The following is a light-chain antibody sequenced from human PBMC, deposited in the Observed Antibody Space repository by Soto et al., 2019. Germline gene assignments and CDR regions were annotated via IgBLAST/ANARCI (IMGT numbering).Light chain of an antibody. CDR1: QGISKY. J-gene: IGKJ1*01. Sequence: DIQMTQSPSSLSASVGERVTITCRASQGISKYLAWYQQKPGGVPKLLIYAASTLQSGVPSRFSGSGSGTDFTLTISSLQPDDVATYYCQKCDSAPWTFGQGTKVDLK. CDR3: QKCDSAPWT. CDR2: AAS. V-gene: IGKV1-27*01.